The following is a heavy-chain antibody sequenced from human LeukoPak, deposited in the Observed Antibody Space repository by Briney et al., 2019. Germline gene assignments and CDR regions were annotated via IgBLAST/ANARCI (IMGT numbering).Heavy chain of an antibody. CDR1: GFTVNNNY. J-gene: IGHJ4*02. D-gene: IGHD4-17*01. V-gene: IGHV3-53*01. CDR2: IYSAGST. CDR3: AGGLRSGLIDY. Sequence: GGSLRLSCAASGFTVNNNYMSWVRQAPGKGLEWVSTIYSAGSTNYADSVTGRFTISRDNSKNTMYLQMNSLRAEDTAVYYCAGGLRSGLIDYWGQGTLVTVSS.